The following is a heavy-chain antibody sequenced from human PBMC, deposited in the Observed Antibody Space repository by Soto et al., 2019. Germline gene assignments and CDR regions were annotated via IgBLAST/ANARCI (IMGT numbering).Heavy chain of an antibody. CDR3: ARAPHSSIFGVVISHYFDY. CDR1: GFTFSSYS. CDR2: ISSSSSYI. D-gene: IGHD3-3*01. Sequence: GGSLRLSCAASGFTFSSYSMNWVRQAPGKGLEWVSSISSSSSYIYYADSVKGRFTISRDNAKNSLYLQMNSLRAEDTAVYYSARAPHSSIFGVVISHYFDYWGQGTLVTVSS. J-gene: IGHJ4*02. V-gene: IGHV3-21*01.